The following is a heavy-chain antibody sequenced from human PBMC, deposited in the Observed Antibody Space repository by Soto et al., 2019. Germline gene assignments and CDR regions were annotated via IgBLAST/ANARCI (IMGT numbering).Heavy chain of an antibody. CDR3: ARDIMGFYDYIWGSYRRNAFDI. CDR2: IKQDGSEK. CDR1: GFTFSSYW. V-gene: IGHV3-7*01. D-gene: IGHD3-16*02. Sequence: GGSLRLSCAASGFTFSSYWMSWVRQAPGKGLEWVANIKQDGSEKYYVDSVKGRFTISRDNAKNSLYLQMNSLRAEDTVVYYCARDIMGFYDYIWGSYRRNAFDIWGQGTMVTVSS. J-gene: IGHJ3*02.